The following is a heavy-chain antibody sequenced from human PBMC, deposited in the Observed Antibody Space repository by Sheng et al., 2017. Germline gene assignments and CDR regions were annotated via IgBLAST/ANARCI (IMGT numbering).Heavy chain of an antibody. D-gene: IGHD7-27*01. CDR2: ISWNSGSI. J-gene: IGHJ3*02. V-gene: IGHV3-9*03. Sequence: EVQLVESGGGLVQPGRSLRLSCAASGFTFDDYAMHWVRQAPGKGLEWVSGISWNSGSIGYADSVKGRFTISRDNAKNSLYLQMNSLRAEDMALYYCAKGEPDQTGATGAFDIWGQGTMVTVSS. CDR1: GFTFDDYA. CDR3: AKGEPDQTGATGAFDI.